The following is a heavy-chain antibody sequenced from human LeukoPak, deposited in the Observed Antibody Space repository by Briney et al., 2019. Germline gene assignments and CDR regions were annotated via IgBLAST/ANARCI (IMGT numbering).Heavy chain of an antibody. V-gene: IGHV4-31*03. CDR3: ARTDILTYYFDY. J-gene: IGHJ4*02. D-gene: IGHD3-9*01. CDR2: IYYSGST. CDR1: GGSISSGGYY. Sequence: PSETLSLTCTVSGGSISSGGYYWICIAQHPGKGLEGIGYIYYSGSTYYNPSLKSRVTISVDTSKNQVSLKLSSVTAADTAVYYCARTDILTYYFDYWGQGTLVTVSS.